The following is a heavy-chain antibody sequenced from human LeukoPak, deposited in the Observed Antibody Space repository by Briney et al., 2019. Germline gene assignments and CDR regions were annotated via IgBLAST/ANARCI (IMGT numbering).Heavy chain of an antibody. D-gene: IGHD2-15*01. CDR1: GFTFTNYG. J-gene: IGHJ3*02. Sequence: GGSLRLSCVASGFTFTNYGMSWVRQAPGKGLEWVSAITGSGGSTYYADSVKGRFTISRDNSKNTLYLQMNSLRAEDTAVYYCAKDLWRIVVVVAAPLDDAFDIWGQGTMVTVSS. CDR3: AKDLWRIVVVVAAPLDDAFDI. V-gene: IGHV3-23*01. CDR2: ITGSGGST.